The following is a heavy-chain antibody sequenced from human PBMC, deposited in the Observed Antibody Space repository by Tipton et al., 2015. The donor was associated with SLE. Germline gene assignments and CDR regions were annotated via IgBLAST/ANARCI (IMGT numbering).Heavy chain of an antibody. V-gene: IGHV3-30*18. CDR2: ISYDGSNK. D-gene: IGHD3-10*01. CDR1: GFNFSGYW. CDR3: AKDRKWIGELWDDAFDI. Sequence: SLRLSCAASGFNFSGYWMSWVRQAPGKGLEWVAVISYDGSNKYYADSVKGRFTISRDNSKNTLYLQMNSLRAEDTAVYYCAKDRKWIGELWDDAFDIWGQGKMVTVSS. J-gene: IGHJ3*02.